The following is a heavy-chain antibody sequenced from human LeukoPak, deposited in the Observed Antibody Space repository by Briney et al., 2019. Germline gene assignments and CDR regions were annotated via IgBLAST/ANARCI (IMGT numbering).Heavy chain of an antibody. CDR2: ISGTGNSA. CDR1: GFTFITYA. D-gene: IGHD3-22*01. CDR3: AKGHYYDINGYSLGWFDS. V-gene: IGHV3-23*01. Sequence: GGSLRLSCAVSGFTFITYAMSWVRQAPGKGLEWVSTISGTGNSAYYADSVKGRFTISRDNSKNTLYLQMNSLRAEDTAIYYCAKGHYYDINGYSLGWFDSWGQGTLVTVSS. J-gene: IGHJ5*01.